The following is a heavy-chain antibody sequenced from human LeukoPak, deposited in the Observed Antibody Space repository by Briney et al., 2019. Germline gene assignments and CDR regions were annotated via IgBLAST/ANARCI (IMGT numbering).Heavy chain of an antibody. D-gene: IGHD4-23*01. CDR2: IYYSGST. CDR1: GGSISSYY. Sequence: PSETLSLTCTVSGGSISSYYWSWIRQPPGKGLEWTGYIYYSGSTNYNPSLKSRVTISVDTSKNQFSLKLSSVTAADTAVYYCARESGGNSIDYWGQGTLVTVSS. V-gene: IGHV4-59*01. CDR3: ARESGGNSIDY. J-gene: IGHJ4*02.